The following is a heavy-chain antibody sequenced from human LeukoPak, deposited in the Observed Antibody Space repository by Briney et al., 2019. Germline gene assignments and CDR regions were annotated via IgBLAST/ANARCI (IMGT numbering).Heavy chain of an antibody. CDR2: IFYSGST. D-gene: IGHD2-15*01. J-gene: IGHJ5*02. CDR3: ASPGGCSGGSCYSLGGWFDP. CDR1: GGSISTSNYY. Sequence: SETLSLTCTVSGGSISTSNYYWGWIRQPPGKGLEWIGNIFYSGSTYYSPSLKSRVTISLDTSRNQFSLKLNSVTAADTAVYYCASPGGCSGGSCYSLGGWFDPWGQGTLVTVSS. V-gene: IGHV4-39*07.